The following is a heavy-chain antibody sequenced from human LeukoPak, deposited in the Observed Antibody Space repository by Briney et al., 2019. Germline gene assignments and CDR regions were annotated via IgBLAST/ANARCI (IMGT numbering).Heavy chain of an antibody. J-gene: IGHJ4*02. D-gene: IGHD6-13*01. V-gene: IGHV3-33*01. Sequence: GGSLRLSCAASGFTFRNYGMHWVRQAPGKGLGWVAIIWYDGSNKYYADSVKGRFTISRDNPKNTLYLQMNSLRAEDTAVYFCASGRAAVGTGYYFDYWGQGTLVTVSS. CDR2: IWYDGSNK. CDR3: ASGRAAVGTGYYFDY. CDR1: GFTFRNYG.